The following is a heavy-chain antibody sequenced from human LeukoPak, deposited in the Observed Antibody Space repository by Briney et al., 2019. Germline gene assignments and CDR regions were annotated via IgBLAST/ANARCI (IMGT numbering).Heavy chain of an antibody. J-gene: IGHJ4*02. Sequence: VASVKVSCKASGYTFTSYYMHLVRQAPGQGLEWMGIINPSGGSTSYAQKFQGRVTMTRDASTSTVYMELSSLRSEDTAVYYCARDREGYCSGSCQLYYFDYWGQGTLVTVSS. CDR3: ARDREGYCSGSCQLYYFDY. D-gene: IGHD2-15*01. CDR1: GYTFTSYY. V-gene: IGHV1-46*01. CDR2: INPSGGST.